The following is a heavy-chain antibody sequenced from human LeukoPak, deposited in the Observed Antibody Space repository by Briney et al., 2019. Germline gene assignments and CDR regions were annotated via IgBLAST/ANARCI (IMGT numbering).Heavy chain of an antibody. D-gene: IGHD6-13*01. CDR3: ARRERYSSSWYFDC. CDR2: IYPSDSDT. Sequence: GESLKISCKGSGYSFTSYWIGWVRQMPGKGLEWMGIIYPSDSDTRYSPSFQGQVTISADKSISTAYLQWSSLKAPDTAMYYCARRERYSSSWYFDCWAGEPWSPSPQ. V-gene: IGHV5-51*01. J-gene: IGHJ4*02. CDR1: GYSFTSYW.